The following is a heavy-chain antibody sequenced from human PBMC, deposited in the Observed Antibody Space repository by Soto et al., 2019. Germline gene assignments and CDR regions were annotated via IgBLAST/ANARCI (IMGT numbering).Heavy chain of an antibody. Sequence: SETLSLTCTVSGGSISRGDYYWSWIRQPPGKGLEWIGYIYSSGSTYHNPSLKSRLTISVDTSKNQFSLQLSSVTAADTAVYNCARAIIVLVPVANNWFDPWGQGTLVTVSS. J-gene: IGHJ5*02. CDR2: IYSSGST. CDR1: GGSISRGDYY. V-gene: IGHV4-30-4*01. CDR3: ARAIIVLVPVANNWFDP. D-gene: IGHD2-2*01.